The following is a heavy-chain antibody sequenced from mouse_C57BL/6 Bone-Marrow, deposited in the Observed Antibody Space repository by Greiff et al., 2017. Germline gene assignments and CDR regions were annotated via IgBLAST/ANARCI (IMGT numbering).Heavy chain of an antibody. CDR1: GYTFTSYW. CDR3: ARRGNYLYYFDY. V-gene: IGHV1-53*01. J-gene: IGHJ2*01. D-gene: IGHD5-5*01. CDR2: INPSNGGT. Sequence: QVQLKQPGTELVKPGASVKLSCKASGYTFTSYWMRWVKQRPGQGLEWIGNINPSNGGTNYNEKFKSKATLTVDKSSSTAYMQLSSLTSEDSAVYYCARRGNYLYYFDYWGQGTTLTVSS.